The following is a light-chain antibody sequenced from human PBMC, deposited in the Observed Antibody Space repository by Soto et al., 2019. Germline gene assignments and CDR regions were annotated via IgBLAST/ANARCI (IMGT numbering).Light chain of an antibody. CDR2: GAS. V-gene: IGKV3-20*01. CDR1: QSVSSY. CDR3: QQYGSSALT. Sequence: EIVLTESPPTMSFSPGERATLACRASQSVSSYLAWYQQKPGQAPRLLIYGASSRATGIPDRFSGSGSGTDFTLTISRLEPEDFAVYYCQQYGSSALTFGGGTKVDIK. J-gene: IGKJ4*01.